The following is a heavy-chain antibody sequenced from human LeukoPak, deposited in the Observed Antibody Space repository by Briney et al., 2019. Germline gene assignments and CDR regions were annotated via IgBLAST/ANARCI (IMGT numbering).Heavy chain of an antibody. J-gene: IGHJ4*02. D-gene: IGHD3-16*02. CDR2: IYPGDSDT. CDR1: GYSFTSYW. V-gene: IGHV5-51*01. CDR3: ARQDDGLGELSLPLDY. Sequence: GESLKISCKGSGYSFTSYWIGWVRQMPGKGQEWMGIIYPGDSDTRYSPSFQGQVTISADKSISTAYLQWSSLKASDTAIHYCARQDDGLGELSLPLDYWGQGTLVTVSS.